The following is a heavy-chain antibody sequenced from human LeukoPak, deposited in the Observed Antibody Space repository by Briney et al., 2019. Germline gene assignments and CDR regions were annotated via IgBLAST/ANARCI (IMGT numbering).Heavy chain of an antibody. Sequence: SETLSLTCTVSGGSISSGYWSWIRQPPGKGLEWIGYIYYTGSTYYNTSLMSRVTISVDTSKNQFSLKLSSVTAADTAVYYCARGKRRDIVASLIDYWGQGTLVTVSS. CDR3: ARGKRRDIVASLIDY. CDR2: IYYTGST. CDR1: GGSISSGY. D-gene: IGHD5-12*01. V-gene: IGHV4-59*08. J-gene: IGHJ4*02.